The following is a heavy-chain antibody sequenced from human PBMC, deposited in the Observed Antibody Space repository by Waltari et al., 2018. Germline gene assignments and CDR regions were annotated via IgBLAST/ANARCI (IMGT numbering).Heavy chain of an antibody. CDR1: GFTFRSDA. D-gene: IGHD3-9*01. CDR3: AREGNGYYDILTGYYPFDY. V-gene: IGHV3-23*04. CDR2: ISVSGGST. J-gene: IGHJ4*02. Sequence: EVQLVESGGGLVQPGGSLRISCAASGFTFRSDAMSWVRKAPGKGLEWVTAISVSGGSTYYADSVKGRFTISRDNSKNTLYLQMNSLRAEDTAVYYCAREGNGYYDILTGYYPFDYWGQGTLVTVSS.